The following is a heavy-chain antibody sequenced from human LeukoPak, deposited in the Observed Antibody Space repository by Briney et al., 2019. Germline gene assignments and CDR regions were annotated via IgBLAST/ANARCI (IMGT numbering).Heavy chain of an antibody. CDR3: ARFYYDDTGVSYYFDS. D-gene: IGHD3-16*01. CDR1: GGSISSGGYY. J-gene: IGHJ4*02. Sequence: PSETLSLTCTVSGGSISSGGYYWSWIRQPPGKGLEWIGYIYHSGSTYYNPSLKSRVTISVDRSKNQFSLKLNSVTAADTAIYYCARFYYDDTGVSYYFDSWGQGTLVTVSS. CDR2: IYHSGST. V-gene: IGHV4-30-2*02.